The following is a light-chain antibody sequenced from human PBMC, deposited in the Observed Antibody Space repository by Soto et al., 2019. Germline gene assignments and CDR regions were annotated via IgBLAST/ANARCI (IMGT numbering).Light chain of an antibody. CDR3: AAWDESPNVPA. CDR2: SNN. Sequence: QSVLTQPPSASGTPGQRVTISCSGSNSNIGRNTVNWYQQLPGAAPSLLIYSNNQRPSGVPDRFSGSKSGTSASLAISGLQSEDEADNYCAAWDESPNVPAFGGGTKLTVL. CDR1: NSNIGRNT. V-gene: IGLV1-44*01. J-gene: IGLJ3*02.